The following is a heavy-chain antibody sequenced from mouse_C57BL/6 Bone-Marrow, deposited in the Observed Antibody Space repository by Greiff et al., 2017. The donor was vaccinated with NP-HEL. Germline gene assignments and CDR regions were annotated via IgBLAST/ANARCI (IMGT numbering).Heavy chain of an antibody. J-gene: IGHJ3*01. D-gene: IGHD1-1*01. CDR3: ARDGSSPTWFAY. CDR2: ISTYYGDA. CDR1: GYTFTDYA. Sequence: QVQLQQSGPELVRPGVSVKISCKGSGYTFTDYAMHWVKQSHAKSLEWIGVISTYYGDASYNQKFKDKATLTADKSSSTAYMQLSSLTSEDSAVYYCARDGSSPTWFAYWGQGTLVTVSA. V-gene: IGHV1-67*01.